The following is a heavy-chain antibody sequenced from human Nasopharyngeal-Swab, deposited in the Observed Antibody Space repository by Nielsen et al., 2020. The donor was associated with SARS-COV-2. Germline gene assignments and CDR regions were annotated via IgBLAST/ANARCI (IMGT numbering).Heavy chain of an antibody. V-gene: IGHV3-33*06. CDR1: GFTFINFG. CDR3: AKDLRGPYFF. CDR2: IWYDGSNK. D-gene: IGHD2/OR15-2a*01. J-gene: IGHJ4*02. Sequence: GESLKISCAASGFTFINFGMHWVRQSPVKGLEWLTNIWYDGSNKYYADSVKGRFTVSRDNSKNTLSLQMNGLGAEDTAVYYCAKDLRGPYFFWGQGTLVTVSS.